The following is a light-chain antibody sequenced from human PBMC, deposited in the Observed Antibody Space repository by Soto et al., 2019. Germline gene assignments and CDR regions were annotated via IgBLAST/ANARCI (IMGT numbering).Light chain of an antibody. CDR3: CSYAGSSGA. Sequence: QSALTQPASVSRSPGQSITISCTGTSSDVGSYNLVSWYQQHPGKAPKLMIYEGSKRPSGVSNRFSGSKSGNTASLTISGLQAEDQADYYCCSYAGSSGAFGTGTKLTVL. CDR1: SSDVGSYNL. V-gene: IGLV2-23*01. CDR2: EGS. J-gene: IGLJ1*01.